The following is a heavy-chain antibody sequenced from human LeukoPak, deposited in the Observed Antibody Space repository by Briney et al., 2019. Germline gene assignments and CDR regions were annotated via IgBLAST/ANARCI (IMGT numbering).Heavy chain of an antibody. Sequence: PGGSLRLSCAASGFTLSSYDMHWVRQATGKGLEWVSALGAAGDTYYPGSVKGRFTISRDSSKNTLYLQMNSLRAEDTAVYYCARGSGYFLDFDYWGQGTLVTVSS. CDR1: GFTLSSYD. CDR2: LGAAGDT. J-gene: IGHJ4*02. CDR3: ARGSGYFLDFDY. D-gene: IGHD3-22*01. V-gene: IGHV3-13*01.